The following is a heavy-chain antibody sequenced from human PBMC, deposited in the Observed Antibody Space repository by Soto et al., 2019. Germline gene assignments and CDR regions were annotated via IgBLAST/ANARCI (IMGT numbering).Heavy chain of an antibody. CDR2: ISGVDNST. Sequence: PGGSLRLSCAASGFTFISYAMSWVRQAPGKGLEWVSAISGVDNSTYYADSVKGRFTISRDNSKNTLYLQISSLRADDTAVYYCAPMGVWGQGTTVTAP. CDR1: GFTFISYA. J-gene: IGHJ6*02. V-gene: IGHV3-23*01. CDR3: APMGV.